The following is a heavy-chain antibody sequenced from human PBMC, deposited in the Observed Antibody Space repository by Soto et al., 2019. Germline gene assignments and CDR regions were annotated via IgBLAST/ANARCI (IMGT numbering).Heavy chain of an antibody. CDR1: GFTFSSYW. CDR3: AKSLSAIPGDS. D-gene: IGHD2-2*01. V-gene: IGHV3-7*05. J-gene: IGHJ4*02. Sequence: GGSLRLSCTASGFTFSSYWMSWGRQGPGKGPEWVANIKQDGSEIYYVDSVKGRFTISRDNAKSSLYLQMTSLRAEDTAVYHCAKSLSAIPGDSWGQGTLVTVSS. CDR2: IKQDGSEI.